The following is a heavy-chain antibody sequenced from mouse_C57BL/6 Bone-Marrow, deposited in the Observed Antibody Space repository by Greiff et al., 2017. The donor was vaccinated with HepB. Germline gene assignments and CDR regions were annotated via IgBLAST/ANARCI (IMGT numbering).Heavy chain of an antibody. D-gene: IGHD2-4*01. CDR3: ARRDYYDYACFAY. CDR2: ISNGGGST. CDR1: GFTFSDYY. J-gene: IGHJ3*01. Sequence: EVQVVESGGGLVQPGGSLKLSCAASGFTFSDYYMYWVRQTPEKRLEWVAYISNGGGSTYYPDTVKGRFTISRDNAKNTLYLQMSRLKSEDTAMYYCARRDYYDYACFAYWGQGTLVTVSA. V-gene: IGHV5-12*01.